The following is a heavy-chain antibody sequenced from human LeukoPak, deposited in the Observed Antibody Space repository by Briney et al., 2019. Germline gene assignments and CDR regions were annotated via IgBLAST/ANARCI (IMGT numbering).Heavy chain of an antibody. CDR2: IYHSGST. CDR1: GGSISSSNW. CDR3: ASRGRQLWFGY. Sequence: PSGTLSLTCAVSGGSISSSNWWSWVRQPPGKGLEWIGEIYHSGSTNNPSLKSRVTISVDKSKNQFSLKLSSVTAADTAVYYCASRGRQLWFGYWGQGTLVTVSS. D-gene: IGHD5-18*01. J-gene: IGHJ4*02. V-gene: IGHV4-4*02.